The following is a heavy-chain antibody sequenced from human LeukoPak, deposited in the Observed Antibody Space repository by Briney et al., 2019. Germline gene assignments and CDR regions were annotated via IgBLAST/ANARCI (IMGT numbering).Heavy chain of an antibody. CDR2: IIPIFGTA. CDR3: ARGSLDYYGYYFDY. V-gene: IGHV1-69*13. Sequence: ASVKVSCKASGGTFSSYAISWVRQAPGQGLEWMGGIIPIFGTANYAQRFQGRVTITPDESTSTAYMELSSLRSEDTAVYYCARGSLDYYGYYFDYWGQGTLVTVSS. D-gene: IGHD3-10*01. CDR1: GGTFSSYA. J-gene: IGHJ4*02.